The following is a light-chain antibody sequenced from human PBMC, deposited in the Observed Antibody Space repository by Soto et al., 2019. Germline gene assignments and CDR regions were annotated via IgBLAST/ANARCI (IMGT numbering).Light chain of an antibody. Sequence: DIVLTQSPGALFLSPGERATLSCRASQSVRSSYFAWYQQKPGQAPRLLIFGASTRAPGIPDRFSGSGSGTDFTLNISKLEPKDFALFYCQQDGNSPPTFGGGTKVDIK. CDR3: QQDGNSPPT. V-gene: IGKV3-20*01. CDR2: GAS. J-gene: IGKJ4*01. CDR1: QSVRSSY.